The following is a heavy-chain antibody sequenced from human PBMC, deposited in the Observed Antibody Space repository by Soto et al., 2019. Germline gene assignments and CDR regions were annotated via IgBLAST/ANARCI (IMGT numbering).Heavy chain of an antibody. Sequence: ASVKVSCKASGYTFTSYAMHWVRQAPGQRLEWMGWINAGNGNTKYSQKFQGRVTITRDTSTSTAYMELRSLRSDDTAVYYCARDWSVTQNYYYYYYMDVWGKGTTVTVSS. D-gene: IGHD4-17*01. J-gene: IGHJ6*03. CDR2: INAGNGNT. CDR1: GYTFTSYA. V-gene: IGHV1-3*01. CDR3: ARDWSVTQNYYYYYYMDV.